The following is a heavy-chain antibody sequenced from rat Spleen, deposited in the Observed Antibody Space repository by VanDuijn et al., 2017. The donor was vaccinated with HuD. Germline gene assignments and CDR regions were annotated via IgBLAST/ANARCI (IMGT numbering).Heavy chain of an antibody. Sequence: EVQLVESGGGLVQPGRXLKLSCTASGLSXXNFPMXWVXXAPTKGLEWVATISYDGSSTYYRDSVKGRFTISRDNAKTTLYLQMDSLRSEDTATYYCATHVFGDYWGQGVMFTVSS. J-gene: IGHJ2*01. V-gene: IGHV5-7*01. D-gene: IGHD4-3*01. CDR1: GLSXXNFP. CDR2: ISYDGSST. CDR3: ATHVFGDY.